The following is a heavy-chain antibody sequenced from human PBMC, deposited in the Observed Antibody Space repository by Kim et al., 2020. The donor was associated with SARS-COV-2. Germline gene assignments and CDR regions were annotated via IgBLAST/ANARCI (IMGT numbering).Heavy chain of an antibody. V-gene: IGHV3-30*18. CDR1: RFTFSSYG. J-gene: IGHJ4*02. D-gene: IGHD2-21*02. CDR2: ISYDGSNE. Sequence: GGSLRLSCAASRFTFSSYGLHWVRQAPGRGLQWVALISYDGSNEYYADSVKGRFIISRDKSKNTLYLQMNSLRLEDTAVYYCAKNRFGGNFFGPFDYWGLGTLVTVSS. CDR3: AKNRFGGNFFGPFDY.